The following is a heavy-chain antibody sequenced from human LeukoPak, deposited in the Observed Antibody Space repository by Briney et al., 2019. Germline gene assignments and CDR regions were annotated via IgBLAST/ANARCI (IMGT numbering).Heavy chain of an antibody. J-gene: IGHJ4*02. V-gene: IGHV3-30*04. CDR1: GFAFSTYA. CDR2: ISNDETKK. CDR3: ARGVVMVAAIDY. Sequence: GRSLRLSCAASGFAFSTYAMHWVRQAPGKGLERVAIISNDETKKFYADSVKGRFTISRDNSKNTLHLQMNSLRLEDTAVYYCARGVVMVAAIDYWGQGTLVTVSS. D-gene: IGHD2-15*01.